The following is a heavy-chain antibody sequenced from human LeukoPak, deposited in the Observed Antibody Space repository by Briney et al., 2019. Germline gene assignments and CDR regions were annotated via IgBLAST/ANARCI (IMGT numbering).Heavy chain of an antibody. D-gene: IGHD2-15*01. CDR3: AREVRGAGWMVVAAAPGYFDY. J-gene: IGHJ4*02. V-gene: IGHV1-46*01. Sequence: GASVKVSCKASGYTFTSYYMHWVRQAPGQGLEWMGIINPSGGSTSYVQKFQGRVTMTRDTSTSTVYMELSSLRSEDTAVYYCAREVRGAGWMVVAAAPGYFDYWGQGTLVTVSS. CDR1: GYTFTSYY. CDR2: INPSGGST.